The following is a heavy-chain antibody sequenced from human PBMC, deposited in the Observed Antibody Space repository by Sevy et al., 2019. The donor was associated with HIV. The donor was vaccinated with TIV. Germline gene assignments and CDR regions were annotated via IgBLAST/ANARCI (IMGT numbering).Heavy chain of an antibody. CDR2: IIPIVGTA. V-gene: IGHV1-69*13. Sequence: ASVKVSCKAPGGTFSNYYVSWVRQAPGQGLEWMGGIIPIVGTANYAQKFQGRVTITADESTDTTYMELSSLTPDDTAIYFCARDPRGLTGCSDYWGQGTLVTVSS. CDR1: GGTFSNYY. J-gene: IGHJ4*02. CDR3: ARDPRGLTGCSDY. D-gene: IGHD3-9*01.